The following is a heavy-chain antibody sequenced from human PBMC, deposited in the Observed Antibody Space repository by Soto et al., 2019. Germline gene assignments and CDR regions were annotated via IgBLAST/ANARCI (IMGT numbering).Heavy chain of an antibody. Sequence: GGSLRLSCATSGIIFSDHYMEWVRQAPGKGLEWVGHIRNKAHNYKAEYAASVKGRFSISGDDSSNSLYLQMDSLKTEDTAVYYCARGGPSDSSGFTGAFDMWGRGTKVTVSS. CDR1: GIIFSDHY. J-gene: IGHJ3*02. CDR3: ARGGPSDSSGFTGAFDM. CDR2: IRNKAHNYKA. V-gene: IGHV3-72*01. D-gene: IGHD3-22*01.